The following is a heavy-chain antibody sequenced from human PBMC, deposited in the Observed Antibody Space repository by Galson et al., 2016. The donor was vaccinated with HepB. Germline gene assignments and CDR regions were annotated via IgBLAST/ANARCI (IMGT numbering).Heavy chain of an antibody. D-gene: IGHD3-22*01. Sequence: ETLSLTCTVSGGSISGSSYYWGWIRQPPGKGLEWIGNIYYSGSTYYNPSLKSRVTISVDTSKNQFSLKLSSVTAADTAVYYCARMLYYDSIPRSDRWGQGTLVTVSS. CDR3: ARMLYYDSIPRSDR. J-gene: IGHJ5*02. CDR1: GGSISGSSYY. CDR2: IYYSGST. V-gene: IGHV4-39*01.